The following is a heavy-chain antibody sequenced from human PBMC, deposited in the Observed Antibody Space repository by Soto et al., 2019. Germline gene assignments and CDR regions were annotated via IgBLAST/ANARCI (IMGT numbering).Heavy chain of an antibody. J-gene: IGHJ4*02. CDR3: AKAPGYYDSSGYYFDY. V-gene: IGHV3-23*01. D-gene: IGHD3-22*01. CDR2: LSGSGTST. Sequence: GGSLRLSCGASGFTFSNFAMSWVRQAPGGGLEWVSGLSGSGTSTYYADSVRGRFTISRDNSNNTLYLQMNSLRAEDTAVYYCAKAPGYYDSSGYYFDYWGQGTLVTVSS. CDR1: GFTFSNFA.